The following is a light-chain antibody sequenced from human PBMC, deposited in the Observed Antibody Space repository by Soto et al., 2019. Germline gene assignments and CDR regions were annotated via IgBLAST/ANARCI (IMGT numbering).Light chain of an antibody. CDR3: QHYSNWPPT. J-gene: IGKJ3*01. CDR2: YAS. Sequence: EVVMTQSPATLSVSPGERVTLSCRASESVHRNLAWNQQKPGQGPSLLIYYASTRATGVPDRFTGSGSGTEFTLTIGSLQSGDFGVCHCQHYSNWPPTFGPGTKVEI. V-gene: IGKV3-15*01. CDR1: ESVHRN.